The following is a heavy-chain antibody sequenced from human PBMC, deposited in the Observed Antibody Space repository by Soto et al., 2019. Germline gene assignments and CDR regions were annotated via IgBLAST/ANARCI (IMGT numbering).Heavy chain of an antibody. CDR2: INAGNGNP. D-gene: IGHD6-19*01. Sequence: QVQLVQSGAEAKKPGASVKVSCKASGYTFTVYAMHWVRQAPGQRLEWMGWINAGNGNPKYSQKFQGRVPITRATSASTASMALSIVRSEDTAEYYCAGAVAVPADFDYWGQGTLVTVSS. CDR1: GYTFTVYA. J-gene: IGHJ4*02. V-gene: IGHV1-3*01. CDR3: AGAVAVPADFDY.